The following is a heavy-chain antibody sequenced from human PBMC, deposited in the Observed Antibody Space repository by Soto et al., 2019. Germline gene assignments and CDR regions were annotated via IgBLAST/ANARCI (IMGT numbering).Heavy chain of an antibody. D-gene: IGHD6-13*01. J-gene: IGHJ3*02. V-gene: IGHV3-48*01. CDR1: GFTFSSYS. Sequence: EVQLVESGGGLVQPGGSLRLSCAASGFTFSSYSMNWVGQAPGKGLEWVSYISSSSSTIYYADSVKGRFTISRDNAKNSLYLQINSLRAEDTAVYYCARDQESSSYSRGDDAFDSWGQGTMVTVSS. CDR2: ISSSSSTI. CDR3: ARDQESSSYSRGDDAFDS.